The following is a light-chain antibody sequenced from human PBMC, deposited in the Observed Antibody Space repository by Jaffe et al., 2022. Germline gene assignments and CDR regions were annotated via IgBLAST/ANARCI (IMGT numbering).Light chain of an antibody. CDR3: QQYYSSPPT. CDR1: QSLLHSSNNRNY. J-gene: IGKJ3*01. CDR2: WAS. V-gene: IGKV4-1*01. Sequence: DIVMTQSPDSLAVSLGERATINCKSSQSLLHSSNNRNYLAWYQHKPGQPPKLLISWASTRESGVPDRFSGSGSGTDFTLTISSLQAEDVALYYCQQYYSSPPTFGPGTKVDIK.